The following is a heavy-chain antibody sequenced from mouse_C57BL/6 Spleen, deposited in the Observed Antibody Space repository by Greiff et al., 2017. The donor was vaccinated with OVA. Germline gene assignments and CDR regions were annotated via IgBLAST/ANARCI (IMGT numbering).Heavy chain of an antibody. V-gene: IGHV1-76*01. CDR1: GYTFTDYY. CDR2: IYPGSGNT. D-gene: IGHD3-3*01. Sequence: VQGVESGAELVRPGASVKLSCKASGYTFTDYYINWVKQRPGQGLEWIARIYPGSGNTYYNEKFKGKATLTAEKSSSTAYMQLSSLTSEDSAVYFCASGQLYYFDYWGQGTTLTVSS. CDR3: ASGQLYYFDY. J-gene: IGHJ2*01.